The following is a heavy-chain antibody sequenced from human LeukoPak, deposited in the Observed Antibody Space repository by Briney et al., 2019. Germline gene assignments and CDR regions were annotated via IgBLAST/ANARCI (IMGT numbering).Heavy chain of an antibody. V-gene: IGHV4-61*02. CDR3: PGSLYHCSGGACYREDSLGY. J-gene: IGHJ4*02. D-gene: IGHD2-15*01. CDR2: IYTSGTT. Sequence: SQTLSLTCTVSGGSVRRGNYYWTWIRQPAGSGLEWIGRIYTSGTTDYNPSLRTRVTISVDASRNQFSLNLSSMTAADTAVYYCPGSLYHCSGGACYREDSLGYWGQGTLVTVTS. CDR1: GGSVRRGNYY.